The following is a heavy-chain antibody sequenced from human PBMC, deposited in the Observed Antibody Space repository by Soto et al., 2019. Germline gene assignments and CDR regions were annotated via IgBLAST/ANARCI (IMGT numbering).Heavy chain of an antibody. D-gene: IGHD6-19*01. CDR2: ISSSGSTI. Sequence: QVQLVESGGGLVKPGGSLRLSCATSGFTFSDYYMSWIRQAPGKGLEWVSYISSSGSTIYSADSVKGRLTISRDNAKNALYLQLNSLRAEDTAVYYCARVRLAVAGISFDYWGQGTLVTVSS. CDR3: ARVRLAVAGISFDY. CDR1: GFTFSDYY. V-gene: IGHV3-11*01. J-gene: IGHJ4*02.